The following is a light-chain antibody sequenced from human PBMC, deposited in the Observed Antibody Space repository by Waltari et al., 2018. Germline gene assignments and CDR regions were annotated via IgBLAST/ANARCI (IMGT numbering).Light chain of an antibody. CDR3: SSFTNRHTYV. Sequence: QSALTQPASMSGSPGQSITTYCTGSSSDVGGYDYVSWYQQHPGKSPNLLIYMVGSRPSGIPYRFSGSKSGDTASLTISGLQPEDEADYYCSSFTNRHTYVFGTGTKVTVL. CDR1: SSDVGGYDY. CDR2: MVG. J-gene: IGLJ1*01. V-gene: IGLV2-14*01.